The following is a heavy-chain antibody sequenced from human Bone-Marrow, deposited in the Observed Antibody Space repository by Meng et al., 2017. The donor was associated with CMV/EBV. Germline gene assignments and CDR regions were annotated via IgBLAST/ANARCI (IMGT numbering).Heavy chain of an antibody. J-gene: IGHJ3*02. V-gene: IGHV3-9*03. Sequence: GGSLRLSCAASGFTFDDYAMHWVRQAPGKGLEWVSGISWNSGSIGYADSVKGRFTISRDNAKNSLYLQMNSLRAEDMALYYCARDSVSGYYDSPEVDAFDIWGQGTRVTVSS. CDR2: ISWNSGSI. D-gene: IGHD3-22*01. CDR3: ARDSVSGYYDSPEVDAFDI. CDR1: GFTFDDYA.